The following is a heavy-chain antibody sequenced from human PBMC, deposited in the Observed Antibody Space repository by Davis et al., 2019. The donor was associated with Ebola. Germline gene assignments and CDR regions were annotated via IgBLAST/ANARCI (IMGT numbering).Heavy chain of an antibody. V-gene: IGHV3-23*01. J-gene: IGHJ4*02. CDR2: ISGSGGST. CDR3: AKDQEWQQLVSMNFDY. D-gene: IGHD6-13*01. Sequence: GESLKISCAASGFTFSSYAMSWVRQAPGKGLEWVSAISGSGGSTYYADSVKGRFTISRDNSKNTLYLQMNSLRAEDTAVYYCAKDQEWQQLVSMNFDYWGQGTLVTVSS. CDR1: GFTFSSYA.